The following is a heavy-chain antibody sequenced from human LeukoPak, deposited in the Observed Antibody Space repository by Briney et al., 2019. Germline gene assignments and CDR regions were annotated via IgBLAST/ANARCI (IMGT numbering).Heavy chain of an antibody. J-gene: IGHJ4*02. D-gene: IGHD5-24*01. CDR1: GFTFSSYS. CDR2: ISSSSGYI. Sequence: PGGSLRLSCAASGFTFSSYSMNWVRQAPEKGLEWVASISSSSGYIYYADSVKGRFTISRDNAKNALYLQMNSLRAEDTAVYYCARVVGWLQSLDYWGQGTLVTVSS. V-gene: IGHV3-21*01. CDR3: ARVVGWLQSLDY.